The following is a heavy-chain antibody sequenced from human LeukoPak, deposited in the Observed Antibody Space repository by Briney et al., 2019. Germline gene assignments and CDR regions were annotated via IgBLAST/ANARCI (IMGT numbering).Heavy chain of an antibody. Sequence: PSETLSLTCTVSGGSISSSSYYWGWIRQPPGKGLEWIGSIYYSGSTYYNPSLKSRVTISVDTSKNQFSLKLSSVTAADTAVYYCARERGELFRYYYYYMDVWGKGTTVTVSS. V-gene: IGHV4-39*07. J-gene: IGHJ6*03. CDR1: GGSISSSSYY. CDR2: IYYSGST. CDR3: ARERGELFRYYYYYMDV. D-gene: IGHD3-10*01.